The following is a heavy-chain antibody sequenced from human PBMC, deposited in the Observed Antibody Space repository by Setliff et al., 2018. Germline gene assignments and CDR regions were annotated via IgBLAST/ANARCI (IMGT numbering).Heavy chain of an antibody. CDR1: GFTFNNYA. CDR2: ISGSGGST. J-gene: IGHJ6*02. CDR3: AKGLRGVVYYYYGLDV. V-gene: IGHV3-23*01. D-gene: IGHD3-3*01. Sequence: PGGSLRLSCAASGFTFNNYAMIWVRQAPGKGLEWVSAISGSGGSTYNADSVKGRFTISRDNSKNTLYLQMNSLRAEDTAVYYCAKGLRGVVYYYYGLDVWGQGTTVTV.